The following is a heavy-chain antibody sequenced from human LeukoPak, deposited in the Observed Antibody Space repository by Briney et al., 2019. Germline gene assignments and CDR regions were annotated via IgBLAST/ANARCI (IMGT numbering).Heavy chain of an antibody. V-gene: IGHV3-23*01. Sequence: GGSLRLSCAASGLIFSNFGMSWVRQAPGKGLEWVSAISGSGGSTYYADSVKGRFTISRDNSKNTLYLQMNSLRAEDTAVYYCAKDTVSGFSIVWADYWGQGTLVTVSS. D-gene: IGHD3-22*01. J-gene: IGHJ4*02. CDR2: ISGSGGST. CDR3: AKDTVSGFSIVWADY. CDR1: GLIFSNFG.